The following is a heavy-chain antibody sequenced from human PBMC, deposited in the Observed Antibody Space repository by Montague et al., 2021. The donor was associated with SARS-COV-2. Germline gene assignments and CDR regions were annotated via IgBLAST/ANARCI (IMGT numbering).Heavy chain of an antibody. Sequence: SETLSLTCTVSGGSISSSSYYWGWIRQPPGKGLEWIGSIYYSRSTYYNPSLKSRVTISVDTSKNQFSLKLSSVTAADTAVYYCARQPVLLWFGELFRGGGMDVWGQGTTVTVSS. CDR1: GGSISSSSYY. D-gene: IGHD3-10*01. CDR2: IYYSRST. CDR3: ARQPVLLWFGELFRGGGMDV. J-gene: IGHJ6*02. V-gene: IGHV4-39*01.